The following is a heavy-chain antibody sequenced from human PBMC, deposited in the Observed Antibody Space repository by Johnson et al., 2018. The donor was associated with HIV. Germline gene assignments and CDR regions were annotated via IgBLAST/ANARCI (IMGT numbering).Heavy chain of an antibody. J-gene: IGHJ3*01. CDR1: GFTFSKFD. CDR3: ARGSGSYDLVKGAFDF. V-gene: IGHV3-13*01. CDR2: IGSAGDT. D-gene: IGHD1-26*01. Sequence: VQLVESGGGLVQPGGSLRLSCAASGFTFSKFDMYWVRQASGKGLEWVSTIGSAGDTYYTDSVKGRFTISRENARNSFYLPMNSLRAGGTAVYYCARGSGSYDLVKGAFDFWGQGTIVTVSS.